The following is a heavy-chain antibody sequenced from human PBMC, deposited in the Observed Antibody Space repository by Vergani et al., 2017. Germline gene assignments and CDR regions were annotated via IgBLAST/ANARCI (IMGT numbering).Heavy chain of an antibody. CDR1: RSTFKTYG. Sequence: QGQLVESGGGIVQPGRSLTLSCVASRSTFKTYGMHWVRQAPGKGLEWVGLIYYDGSNAYYADSVKGRFTISRDNSKNTLYLQMSSLRAEDTAVYYCARDQVPAAIRLNIENYMYVWGKGTTVIVSS. D-gene: IGHD2-2*02. CDR3: ARDQVPAAIRLNIENYMYV. CDR2: IYYDGSNA. J-gene: IGHJ6*03. V-gene: IGHV3-33*01.